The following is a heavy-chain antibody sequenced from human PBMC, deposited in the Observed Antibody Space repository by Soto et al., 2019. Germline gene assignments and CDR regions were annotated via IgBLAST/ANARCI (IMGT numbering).Heavy chain of an antibody. J-gene: IGHJ4*02. V-gene: IGHV3-9*01. Sequence: EVQLVESGGGLVQPGRSLRLSCAASGFTFDDYAMHWVRQAPGKGLEWVSGISWNSCSIGYADSVKGRFTISRDNAKNSLYLQMNSLRAEDTALYYCAKGSLAQLWLHGVDYWGQGTLVTVSS. CDR1: GFTFDDYA. CDR3: AKGSLAQLWLHGVDY. D-gene: IGHD5-18*01. CDR2: ISWNSCSI.